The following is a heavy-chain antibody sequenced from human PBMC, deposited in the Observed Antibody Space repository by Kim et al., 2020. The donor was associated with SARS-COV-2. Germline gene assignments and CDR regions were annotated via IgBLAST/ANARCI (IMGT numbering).Heavy chain of an antibody. CDR2: IKSKTDGGTT. V-gene: IGHV3-15*01. CDR3: TTGPYPWRSWNYDYFQH. D-gene: IGHD1-7*01. Sequence: GGSLRLSCAASGFTFSNAWMSWVRQAPGKGLEWVGRIKSKTDGGTTDYAAPVKGRFTISRDDSKNTLYLQMNSLKTEDTAVYYCTTGPYPWRSWNYDYFQHWGQGTLVTVSS. CDR1: GFTFSNAW. J-gene: IGHJ1*01.